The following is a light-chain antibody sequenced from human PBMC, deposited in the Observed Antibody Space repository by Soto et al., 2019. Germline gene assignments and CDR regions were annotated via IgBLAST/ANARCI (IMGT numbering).Light chain of an antibody. CDR3: QQYGRT. Sequence: VLTQSPGTLSLSPGERAALSCRASESVSGSYIAWYQQKVGQSPRLLIYGASKRATGIPDRFSGSGSGTDFTLHISRLEPEDFAMYYCQQYGRTFGLGTKVEMK. V-gene: IGKV3-20*01. CDR1: ESVSGSY. CDR2: GAS. J-gene: IGKJ1*01.